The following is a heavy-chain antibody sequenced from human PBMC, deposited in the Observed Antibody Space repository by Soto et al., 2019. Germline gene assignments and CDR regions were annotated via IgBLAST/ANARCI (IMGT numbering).Heavy chain of an antibody. J-gene: IGHJ5*02. V-gene: IGHV1-69*01. CDR1: GGTFSSYA. Sequence: QVQLVQSGAEVKKPGSSVKVSCKASGGTFSSYAISWVRQAPGQGLEWMGGIIPIFGTANYAQKFQGRVTITADESTSTEYMELRSLRSEDTAVYYCARDSYYYDSSGYTRFDPWGQGTLVTVSS. CDR3: ARDSYYYDSSGYTRFDP. D-gene: IGHD3-22*01. CDR2: IIPIFGTA.